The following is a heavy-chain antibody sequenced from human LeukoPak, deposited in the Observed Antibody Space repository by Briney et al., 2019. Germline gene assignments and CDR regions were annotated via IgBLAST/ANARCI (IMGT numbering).Heavy chain of an antibody. CDR1: TFSFSIYA. J-gene: IGHJ4*02. Sequence: PVGALRLSCAASTFSFSIYAMSCVREAPWKGVEWGSGTSTSGVSTDYADSVKGRFTISRDNSKNTLSMQMTRMRAEDTAVYHCATDRGGYWGQGTLVTVSS. D-gene: IGHD2-15*01. CDR2: TSTSGVST. CDR3: ATDRGGY. V-gene: IGHV3-23*01.